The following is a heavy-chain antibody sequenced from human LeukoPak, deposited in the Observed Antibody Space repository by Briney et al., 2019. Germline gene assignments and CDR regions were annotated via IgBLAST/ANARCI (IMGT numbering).Heavy chain of an antibody. Sequence: SQTLSLTCTVSGGSISSGDYYWSWIRQPPGKGLEWIGYIYYSGSTYYNPSLKSRVTISVDTSKNQFSRKLSSVTAADTAVYYCARGAGYSGYDWYYYYGMDVWGKGTTVTVSS. J-gene: IGHJ6*04. V-gene: IGHV4-30-4*01. D-gene: IGHD5-12*01. CDR3: ARGAGYSGYDWYYYYGMDV. CDR2: IYYSGST. CDR1: GGSISSGDYY.